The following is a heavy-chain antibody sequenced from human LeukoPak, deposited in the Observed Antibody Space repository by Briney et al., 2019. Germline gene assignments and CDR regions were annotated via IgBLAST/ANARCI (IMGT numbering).Heavy chain of an antibody. D-gene: IGHD3-22*01. J-gene: IGHJ4*02. Sequence: SETLSLTCTVSGGSISSYYWSWIRQPPGKGLEWIGEINHSGSTNYNPSLKSRVTISVDTSKNQFSLKLSSVTAADTAVYYCASRYFYYDSSGYVYWGQGTLVTVSS. CDR3: ASRYFYYDSSGYVY. CDR1: GGSISSYY. V-gene: IGHV4-34*01. CDR2: INHSGST.